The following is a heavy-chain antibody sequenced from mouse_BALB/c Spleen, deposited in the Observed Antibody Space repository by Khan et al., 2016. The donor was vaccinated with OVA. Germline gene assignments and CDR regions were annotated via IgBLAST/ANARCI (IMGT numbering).Heavy chain of an antibody. CDR2: ITYSGSN. D-gene: IGHD4-1*01. J-gene: IGHJ3*01. V-gene: IGHV3-2*02. Sequence: EVQLQESGPGLVKPSQSLSLTCTVTGCSITSDYAWNWIRQFPGNKLEWMGYITYSGSNSYNPSLKSRISITRDTSKNQFFLQLNFVTTEDTATYYCAMGRTYWGQGTLVTVSA. CDR1: GCSITSDYA. CDR3: AMGRTY.